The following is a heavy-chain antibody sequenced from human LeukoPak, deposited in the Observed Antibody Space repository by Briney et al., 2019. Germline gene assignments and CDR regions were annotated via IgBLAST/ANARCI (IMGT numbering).Heavy chain of an antibody. V-gene: IGHV1-2*02. CDR3: ARSAFGELLQDDY. Sequence: GASVKVSCKASGYTITGYYMHWVRQAPGQGLEWMGWINPNSGGTNYAQMFQGRVTMTRDTSISTAYMELSRLRSDDTAVYYCARSAFGELLQDDYWGQGTLVTVSS. CDR2: INPNSGGT. CDR1: GYTITGYY. J-gene: IGHJ4*02. D-gene: IGHD3-10*01.